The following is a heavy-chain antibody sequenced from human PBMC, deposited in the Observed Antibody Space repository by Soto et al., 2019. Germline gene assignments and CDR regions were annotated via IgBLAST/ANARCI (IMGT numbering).Heavy chain of an antibody. J-gene: IGHJ5*02. CDR1: GGIFSTYA. Sequence: ASGKVACKASGGIFSTYAVSWLRQAPGQGLEWMGGIIPIFGTPNYAQRFQGRVTITADESTSTAYMELSRLRSEDTAVYYCATAVLYSSSSNWSDPWGQGTLVTVSS. V-gene: IGHV1-69*13. CDR3: ATAVLYSSSSNWSDP. D-gene: IGHD6-6*01. CDR2: IIPIFGTP.